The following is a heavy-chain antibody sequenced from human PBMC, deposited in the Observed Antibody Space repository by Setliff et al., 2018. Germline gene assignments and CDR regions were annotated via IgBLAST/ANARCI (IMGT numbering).Heavy chain of an antibody. CDR1: GYTFSDYI. CDR2: ISPYTGKT. CDR3: SRLVRYCTRTSCQRLSGDDY. J-gene: IGHJ4*02. V-gene: IGHV1-18*01. D-gene: IGHD2-2*01. Sequence: GASVKVSCKASGYTFSDYIINWVRQAPGQGLEWVGWISPYTGKTYFAQKLQGRVTMTTDTSTGIAYMELRSLRSDDTAIYFCSRLVRYCTRTSCQRLSGDDYWGQGALVTVSS.